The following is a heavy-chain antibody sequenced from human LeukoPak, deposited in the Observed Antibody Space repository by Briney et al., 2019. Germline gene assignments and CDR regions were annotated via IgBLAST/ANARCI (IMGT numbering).Heavy chain of an antibody. CDR3: ARAPLSGYSSGSRGY. D-gene: IGHD6-19*01. CDR1: GFTFSDYY. V-gene: IGHV3-11*01. Sequence: GGSLRLSCAASGFTFSDYYMGWIRQAPGKGLEWFTYISTSGSTIYYADSVKGRFTISRDNAKNLLYLQMNSLRAEDTAVYYCARAPLSGYSSGSRGYWGQGTLVTVSS. CDR2: ISTSGSTI. J-gene: IGHJ4*02.